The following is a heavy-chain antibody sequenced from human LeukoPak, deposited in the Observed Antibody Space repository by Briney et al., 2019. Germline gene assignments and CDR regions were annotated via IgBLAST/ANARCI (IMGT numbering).Heavy chain of an antibody. CDR1: GFSVTNNY. CDR2: FYVGGAT. CDR3: ARDGSGIGWSLGY. V-gene: IGHV3-53*01. Sequence: GGSLRLSCAVSGFSVTNNYMSWVRQAPGKGLEWVSVFYVGGATYYADSVKGRFTISRDNAKNSLYLQMNSLRAEDTAVYYCARDGSGIGWSLGYWGQGTLVTVSS. D-gene: IGHD3-16*01. J-gene: IGHJ4*02.